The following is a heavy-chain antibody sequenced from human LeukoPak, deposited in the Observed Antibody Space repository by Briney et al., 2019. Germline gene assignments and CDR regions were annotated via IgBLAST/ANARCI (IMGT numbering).Heavy chain of an antibody. CDR3: AKGHSSSWYYFGY. CDR1: GFTFSNYD. V-gene: IGHV3-30*18. J-gene: IGHJ4*02. D-gene: IGHD6-13*01. CDR2: ISNDGRKK. Sequence: GGSLRLSCAASGFTFSNYDMHWVRQAPGKGLEWVAAISNDGRKKSHADSVKGRFTISRDNSKDTLYVQMNSLRAEDTAVYYCAKGHSSSWYYFGYWGQGTLVTVSS.